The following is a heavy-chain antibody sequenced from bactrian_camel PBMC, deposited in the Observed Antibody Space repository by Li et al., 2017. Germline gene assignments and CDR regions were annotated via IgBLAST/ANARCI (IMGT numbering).Heavy chain of an antibody. D-gene: IGHD4*01. V-gene: IGHV3S53*01. CDR3: KRDYRYFSDYSDYGCPPVGSAY. Sequence: VHLVESGGGSVQTGESLTLSCVSSGNPFTTYCMAWFRQAPGSEREGVAVVASDGGTDYANSVQGRFTISRDNAKNTVYLQMDNLEPEDTAMYYCKRDYRYFSDYSDYGCPPVGSAYWGPGTQVTVS. CDR1: GNPFTTYC. CDR2: VASDGGT. J-gene: IGHJ4*01.